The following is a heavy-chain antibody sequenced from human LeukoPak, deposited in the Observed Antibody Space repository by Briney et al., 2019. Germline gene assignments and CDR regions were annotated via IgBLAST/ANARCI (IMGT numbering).Heavy chain of an antibody. V-gene: IGHV3-11*04. Sequence: GGSLRLSCAVSGFTFSDYYMTWIRQAPGKGLEWISYISSSGSIMFYADSVKGRFTISRDNAKNSLYLQMNSLRAEDTAVYYCARGRYSGSYPIDYWGQGTLVTVSS. CDR2: ISSSGSIM. CDR1: GFTFSDYY. J-gene: IGHJ4*02. D-gene: IGHD1-26*01. CDR3: ARGRYSGSYPIDY.